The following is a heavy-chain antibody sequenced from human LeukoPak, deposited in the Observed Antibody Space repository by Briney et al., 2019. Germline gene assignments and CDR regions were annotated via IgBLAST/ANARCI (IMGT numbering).Heavy chain of an antibody. CDR3: ARGFGSGTYRRNYYYYYMDV. CDR1: GGTFSSYA. CDR2: IIPIFGTA. J-gene: IGHJ6*03. V-gene: IGHV1-69*13. Sequence: ASVKVSCKASGGTFSSYAISWVRQAPGQGLEWMGGIIPIFGTANYAQKFQGRVTITADESTSTAYMELSSLRSEDTAVYYCARGFGSGTYRRNYYYYYMDVWGKGTTVTVSS. D-gene: IGHD3-10*01.